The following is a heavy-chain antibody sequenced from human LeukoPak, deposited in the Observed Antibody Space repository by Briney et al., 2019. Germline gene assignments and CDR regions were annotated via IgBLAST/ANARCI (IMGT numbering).Heavy chain of an antibody. CDR2: INHSGST. Sequence: PSETLSITCAVYGGSFSGYYWSWIRQPPGKGLEWIGEINHSGSTTYNPSLKSRVTISVDTSKNQFSLKLSSVTAANTAVYYCAREGHYGGNVYYYYYYMVVWGKGTTVTVSS. J-gene: IGHJ6*03. V-gene: IGHV4-34*01. D-gene: IGHD4-23*01. CDR3: AREGHYGGNVYYYYYYMVV. CDR1: GGSFSGYY.